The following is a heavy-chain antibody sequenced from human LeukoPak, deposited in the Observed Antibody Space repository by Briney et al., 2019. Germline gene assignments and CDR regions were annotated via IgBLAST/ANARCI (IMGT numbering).Heavy chain of an antibody. CDR2: FYYSGST. J-gene: IGHJ4*02. Sequence: SETLSLTCTVSGGSISSGDYYWSWIRQPPGKGLEWIGYFYYSGSTYYNPSLKSRVTISVDTSKNQFSLKLSSVTAADTAVYYCARDFYYYDTSGYYPPFEYWGQGTLVTVSS. CDR3: ARDFYYYDTSGYYPPFEY. V-gene: IGHV4-30-4*08. CDR1: GGSISSGDYY. D-gene: IGHD3-22*01.